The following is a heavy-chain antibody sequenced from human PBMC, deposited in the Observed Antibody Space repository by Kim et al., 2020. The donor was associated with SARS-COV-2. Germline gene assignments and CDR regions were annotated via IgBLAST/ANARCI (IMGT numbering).Heavy chain of an antibody. D-gene: IGHD2-15*01. CDR1: GGSISSYY. V-gene: IGHV4-59*01. CDR3: ARVYCSGGSCYNGGWFDP. CDR2: IYYSGST. J-gene: IGHJ5*02. Sequence: SETLSLTCTVSGGSISSYYWSWIRQPPGKGLEWIGYIYYSGSTNYNPYLKSRVTISVDKSKNQFSMKLSSVTAADTAVYYCARVYCSGGSCYNGGWFDPWGQGTLVTVSS.